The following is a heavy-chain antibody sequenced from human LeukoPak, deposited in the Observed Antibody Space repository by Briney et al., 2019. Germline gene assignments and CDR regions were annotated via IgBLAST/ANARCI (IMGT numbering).Heavy chain of an antibody. V-gene: IGHV4-34*01. CDR3: ATDSSGYYSY. D-gene: IGHD3-22*01. J-gene: IGHJ4*02. Sequence: SETLSLTCAVYGGSFSGYYWSWIRQPPGKGLEWIGEINHSGSTNYNPSLKSRVTISVDTSKNQFSLKLSSVTAADTAVYYCATDSSGYYSYWGQGTLVTVSS. CDR1: GGSFSGYY. CDR2: INHSGST.